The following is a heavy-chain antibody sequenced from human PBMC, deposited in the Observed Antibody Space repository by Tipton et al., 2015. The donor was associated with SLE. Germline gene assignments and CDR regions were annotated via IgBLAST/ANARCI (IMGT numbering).Heavy chain of an antibody. V-gene: IGHV3-74*01. Sequence: SLRLSCAASGFTFSTYWMNWVRQPPGKGLAWVSRINSDGSSTGYADSVKGRFTISRDNAKNTLYLQMNSLRAEDTAVYYCASVLGYSSSFNLSYCYGMDVWGQGTTVTVSS. CDR3: ASVLGYSSSFNLSYCYGMDV. D-gene: IGHD6-6*01. CDR1: GFTFSTYW. CDR2: INSDGSST. J-gene: IGHJ6*02.